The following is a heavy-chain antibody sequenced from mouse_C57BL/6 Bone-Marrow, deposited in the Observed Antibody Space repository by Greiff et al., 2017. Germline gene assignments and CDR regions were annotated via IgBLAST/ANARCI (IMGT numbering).Heavy chain of an antibody. CDR3: ARYDSDAEGAWFAY. D-gene: IGHD2-4*01. V-gene: IGHV14-2*01. Sequence: VQLQQSGAELVKPGASVTLSCTASGFNIKDYYMPWVKQRTEQGLEWIGRIDPEDGETKYAPKFQGKATIPADTSSNTAYLQLSSLTSEDTAVYYCARYDSDAEGAWFAYWGQGTLVTVSA. CDR2: IDPEDGET. CDR1: GFNIKDYY. J-gene: IGHJ3*01.